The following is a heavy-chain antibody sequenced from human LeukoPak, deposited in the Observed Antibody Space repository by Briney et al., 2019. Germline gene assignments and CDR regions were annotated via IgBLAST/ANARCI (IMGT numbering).Heavy chain of an antibody. CDR1: GYTFTSYS. Sequence: ASVKVSCKASGYTFTSYSISWVRQAPGQGLEWMGWISAYNGNANYAQKLQGRVTMTTDTSTSTAYMELRSLRSDDTAVHYCAREMGSLLWFGEPIFDYWGQGTLVTVSS. CDR3: AREMGSLLWFGEPIFDY. CDR2: ISAYNGNA. J-gene: IGHJ4*02. V-gene: IGHV1-18*01. D-gene: IGHD3-10*01.